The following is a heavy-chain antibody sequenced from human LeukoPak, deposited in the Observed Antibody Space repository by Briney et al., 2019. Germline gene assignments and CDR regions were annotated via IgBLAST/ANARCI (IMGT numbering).Heavy chain of an antibody. V-gene: IGHV4-59*01. D-gene: IGHD5-24*01. CDR1: GGSISSYY. CDR2: IYYSGST. J-gene: IGHJ4*02. Sequence: PSETLSPTCTVSGGSISSYYWSWIRQPPGKGLEWIGYIYYSGSTNYNPSLKSRVTISVDTSKNQFSLKLSSVTAADTAVYYCARSRRWLQDTLDYWGQGTLVTVSS. CDR3: ARSRRWLQDTLDY.